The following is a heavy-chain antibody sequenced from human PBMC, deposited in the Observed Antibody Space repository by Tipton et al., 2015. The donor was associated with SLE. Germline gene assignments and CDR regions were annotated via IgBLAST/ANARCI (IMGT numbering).Heavy chain of an antibody. J-gene: IGHJ6*03. Sequence: LRLSCTVSGGSISSYYWSWIRQPPGKGLEWIGYIYYSGSTNYNPSLKSRVTISVDTSKNQFSLKLSSVTAADTAVYYCARAGYSSSWYTLDYYYYYMDVWGKGITVTVSS. D-gene: IGHD6-13*01. CDR1: GGSISSYY. CDR3: ARAGYSSSWYTLDYYYYYMDV. V-gene: IGHV4-59*01. CDR2: IYYSGST.